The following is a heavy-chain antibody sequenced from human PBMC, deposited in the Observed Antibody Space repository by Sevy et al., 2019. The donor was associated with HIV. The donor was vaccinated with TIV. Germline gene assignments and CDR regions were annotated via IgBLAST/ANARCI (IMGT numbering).Heavy chain of an antibody. V-gene: IGHV3-11*01. J-gene: IGHJ4*02. Sequence: GGSLRLSCAASEFTFSVYYMTWIRQAPGKGLELVSYINSWGTTIYYADSVKGRFTISRDKANNSLYQQMNSLRAEDTAVYYCARTVLGPYFDHWGQGTLVTVSS. CDR2: INSWGTTI. CDR1: EFTFSVYY. CDR3: ARTVLGPYFDH. D-gene: IGHD2-8*02.